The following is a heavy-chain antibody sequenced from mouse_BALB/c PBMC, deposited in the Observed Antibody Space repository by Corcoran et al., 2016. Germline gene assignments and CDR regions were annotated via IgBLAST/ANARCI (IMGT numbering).Heavy chain of an antibody. CDR1: GFNIKETY. CDR3: ARWDWYFDV. J-gene: IGHJ1*01. V-gene: IGHV14-3*02. CDR2: IDPANGNT. Sequence: EVQLQQSGAELVKPGASVKLTCTASGFNIKETYMHWVKQRPEQGLEWIGRIDPANGNTKYDPKFQGKATITADTSSNSAYLQLSSLTSEDTAVYYCARWDWYFDVLGAGTTVTVSS.